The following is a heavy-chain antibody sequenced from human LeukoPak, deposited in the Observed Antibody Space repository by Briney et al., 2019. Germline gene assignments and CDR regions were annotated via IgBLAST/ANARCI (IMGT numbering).Heavy chain of an antibody. J-gene: IGHJ6*02. V-gene: IGHV1-69*13. D-gene: IGHD3-10*01. CDR1: GGTFSSYA. CDR3: ARGGVGARITMVRGVKRYYYGMDV. CDR2: IIPIFGTA. Sequence: EASVKVSCKASGGTFSSYAISWVRQAPGQGLEWMGGIIPIFGTANYAQKFQGRVTITADESTSTAYMELSSLRSEDTAVYYCARGGVGARITMVRGVKRYYYGMDVWGQGTTVTVSS.